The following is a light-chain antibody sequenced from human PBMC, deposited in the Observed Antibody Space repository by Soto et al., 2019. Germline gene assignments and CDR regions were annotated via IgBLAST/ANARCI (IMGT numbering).Light chain of an antibody. CDR2: HVS. Sequence: IILTQSPATLSVSPGDRVSLSFRRSRNLYNDLAWYQQKPRQLPRLLTSHVSTSASRVPARFSGSGSGIQFTLTSSSLQSEDSAVYLCHRRVYWPITFGQGTRLEIK. CDR1: RNLYND. CDR3: HRRVYWPIT. J-gene: IGKJ5*01. V-gene: IGKV3-15*01.